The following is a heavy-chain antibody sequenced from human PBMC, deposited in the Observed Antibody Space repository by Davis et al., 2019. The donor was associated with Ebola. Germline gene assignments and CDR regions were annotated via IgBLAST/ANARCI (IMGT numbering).Heavy chain of an antibody. D-gene: IGHD2-2*01. Sequence: ASVKVSCKASGYTFTSYGISWVRQAPGQGLEWMGWISAYNGNTNYAQKLQGRVTMTTDTSTSTAYMELSSLRSEDTAVYYCARGEPAYCSSTSCPRFTDYYYGMDVWGQGTTVTVSS. CDR2: ISAYNGNT. J-gene: IGHJ6*02. CDR1: GYTFTSYG. CDR3: ARGEPAYCSSTSCPRFTDYYYGMDV. V-gene: IGHV1-18*01.